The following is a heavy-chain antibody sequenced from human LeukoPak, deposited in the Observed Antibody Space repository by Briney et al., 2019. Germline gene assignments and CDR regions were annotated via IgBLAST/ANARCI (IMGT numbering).Heavy chain of an antibody. CDR1: GYTFTGYY. D-gene: IGHD6-19*01. Sequence: ASVKVSCKASGYTFTGYYMHWVRQAPGQGLEWMGWINPNSGGTNYAQKFQGRVSMTRDTSISTAYMELRSLRSDDTAVYYCARRSQWLVRHFDYWGQGTLVTVSS. V-gene: IGHV1-2*02. CDR3: ARRSQWLVRHFDY. CDR2: INPNSGGT. J-gene: IGHJ4*02.